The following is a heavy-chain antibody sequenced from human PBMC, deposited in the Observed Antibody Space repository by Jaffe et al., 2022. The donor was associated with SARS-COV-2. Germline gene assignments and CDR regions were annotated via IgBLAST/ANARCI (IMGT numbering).Heavy chain of an antibody. CDR2: MNPSRGIT. CDR1: GYTFTALD. CDR3: ARGIAEGVDH. D-gene: IGHD6-13*01. V-gene: IGHV1-8*01. Sequence: QVLLVQSGAEVKKPGDSVKVSCKASGYTFTALDINWVRQVPGQGFEWLGWMNPSRGITDYAQNFQGRVTMTRDTSKSTAYLELSSLRSEDTAVYYCARGIAEGVDHWGQGTLVTVSS. J-gene: IGHJ4*02.